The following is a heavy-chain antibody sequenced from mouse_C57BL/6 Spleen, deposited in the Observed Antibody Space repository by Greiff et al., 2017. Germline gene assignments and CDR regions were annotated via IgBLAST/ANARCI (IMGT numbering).Heavy chain of an antibody. CDR2: IDPETGGT. J-gene: IGHJ3*01. Sequence: QVQLQQSGAELVRPGASVTLSCKASGYTFTDYDMHWVKQTPVHGLEWIGAIDPETGGTAYSQKFKGKAILTADKSSSTAYMELRSLTSEDSAVYCCTSDSNVETWLAYWGQGTLVTVSA. V-gene: IGHV1-15*01. CDR1: GYTFTDYD. CDR3: TSDSNVETWLAY. D-gene: IGHD2-5*01.